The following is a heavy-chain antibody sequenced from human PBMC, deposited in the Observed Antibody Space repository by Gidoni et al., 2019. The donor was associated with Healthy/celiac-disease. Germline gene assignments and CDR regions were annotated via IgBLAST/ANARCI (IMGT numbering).Heavy chain of an antibody. V-gene: IGHV1-69*06. D-gene: IGHD6-13*01. CDR3: ARGRWYSSSWDYYYYGMDV. Sequence: QVQLVQSGAAVKKPGSSVKVSCQASGGPLSSYDISWVRPAPGQGLEGMGGIIPIFGTANYAQKFQGRVTITADKSTSTAYMELSSLRSEDTAVYYCARGRWYSSSWDYYYYGMDVWGKGTTVTVSS. CDR1: GGPLSSYD. CDR2: IIPIFGTA. J-gene: IGHJ6*04.